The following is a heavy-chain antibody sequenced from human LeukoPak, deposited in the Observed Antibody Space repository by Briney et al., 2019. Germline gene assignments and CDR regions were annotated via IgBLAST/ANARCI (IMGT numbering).Heavy chain of an antibody. CDR3: ARFNWNDAQQLAY. CDR1: GFIFSDHY. V-gene: IGHV3-11*01. CDR2: ISSSGRTM. J-gene: IGHJ4*02. Sequence: GGSLRLSCAGSGFIFSDHYMTWIRQAPGKGLEWVSYISSSGRTMYYGDFVEGRFTVSRDNTKNSLSLQMNSLRAEDTAVYFCARFNWNDAQQLAYWGQGILVTVSS. D-gene: IGHD1-1*01.